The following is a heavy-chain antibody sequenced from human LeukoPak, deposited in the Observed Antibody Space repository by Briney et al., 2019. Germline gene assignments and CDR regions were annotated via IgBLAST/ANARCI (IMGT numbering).Heavy chain of an antibody. Sequence: GGSLRLSCAASGFTFSSYGMHWVRQAPGKGLEWVAFIRYDGSNKYYADSVKGRFTISRDNSKNTLYLQMNSLRAEDTAVYYCAKDIDSIAAAKGGGVYWGQGTLVTVSS. J-gene: IGHJ4*02. CDR1: GFTFSSYG. V-gene: IGHV3-30*02. CDR3: AKDIDSIAAAKGGGVY. D-gene: IGHD6-13*01. CDR2: IRYDGSNK.